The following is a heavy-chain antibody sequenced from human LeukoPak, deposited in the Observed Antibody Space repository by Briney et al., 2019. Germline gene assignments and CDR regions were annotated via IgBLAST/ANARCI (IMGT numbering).Heavy chain of an antibody. CDR2: IYSGGST. V-gene: IGHV3-66*01. D-gene: IGHD6-13*01. CDR1: GFTVSSNY. CDR3: ARDLMPPDSNLYYCYGMDV. Sequence: GGSLRLSCAASGFTVSSNYMSWVRQAPGKGLEWVSVIYSGGSTYYADSVKGRFTISRDNSKNTLYLQMNSLRAEDTAVYYCARDLMPPDSNLYYCYGMDVWGQGTTVTVSS. J-gene: IGHJ6*02.